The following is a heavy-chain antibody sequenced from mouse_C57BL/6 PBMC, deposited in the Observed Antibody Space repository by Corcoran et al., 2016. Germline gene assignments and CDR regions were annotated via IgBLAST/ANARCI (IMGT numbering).Heavy chain of an antibody. Sequence: QVQLQQSGAELARPGASVKLSCKASGYTFTSYGISWVKQRTGQGLEWIGEIYPRSGNTYYNEKFKGKATLTADKSSSTAYMELRSLTSEDSAVYFCARCSYYYGSSPFAYWGQGTLVTVSA. V-gene: IGHV1-81*01. CDR1: GYTFTSYG. CDR3: ARCSYYYGSSPFAY. CDR2: IYPRSGNT. D-gene: IGHD1-1*01. J-gene: IGHJ3*01.